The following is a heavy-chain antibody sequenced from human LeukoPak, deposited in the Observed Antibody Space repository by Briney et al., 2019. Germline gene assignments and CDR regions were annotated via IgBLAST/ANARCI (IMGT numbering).Heavy chain of an antibody. V-gene: IGHV3-74*01. CDR1: GFTFSHYW. D-gene: IGHD3-16*01. CDR2: INSDGSST. Sequence: PGGSLRLSCAASGFTFSHYWMQWVRQAPGKGLVWVSRINSDGSSTTYADSVKGRFTISRDNAKNTLYLQMSSLRAEDTAEYYCARVWGSDAFDIWGQGTMVTVSS. CDR3: ARVWGSDAFDI. J-gene: IGHJ3*02.